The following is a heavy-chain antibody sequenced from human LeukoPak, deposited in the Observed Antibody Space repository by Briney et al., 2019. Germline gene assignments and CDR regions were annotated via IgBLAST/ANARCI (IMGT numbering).Heavy chain of an antibody. Sequence: GGSLRLSCAASGFTFDDYAMHWVRQAPGKGLEWVSGISWNSGSIGYADSVKGRFTISRDNSKNTLYLQMNSLRAEDTAVYYCAKPGGSYYDYWGQGTLVTVSS. J-gene: IGHJ4*02. D-gene: IGHD1-26*01. V-gene: IGHV3-9*01. CDR1: GFTFDDYA. CDR2: ISWNSGSI. CDR3: AKPGGSYYDY.